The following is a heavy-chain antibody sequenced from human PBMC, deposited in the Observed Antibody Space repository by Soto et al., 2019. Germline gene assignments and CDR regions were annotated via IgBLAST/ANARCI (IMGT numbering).Heavy chain of an antibody. CDR2: VSSSGGAI. CDR1: GFIFSDYT. J-gene: IGHJ6*02. V-gene: IGHV3-48*02. Sequence: EVQLVESGGELVQPGGSLRLSCAASGFIFSDYTMTWVRQAPGRGLEFVSHVSSSGGAIFYAESVKGRFTVSRDNAKNSLYLQMNSLRDEDTAVYFCARDHGGSTWFVGVYYFSGMDVWGQGTAVTVSS. D-gene: IGHD6-13*01. CDR3: ARDHGGSTWFVGVYYFSGMDV.